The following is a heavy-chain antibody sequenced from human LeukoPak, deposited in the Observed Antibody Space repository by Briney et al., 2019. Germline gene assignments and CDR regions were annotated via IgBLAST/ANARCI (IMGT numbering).Heavy chain of an antibody. V-gene: IGHV1-46*01. Sequence: ASVKVSCKASGYTFTGYYMHWVRQAPGQGLEWMGIINPSGGSTSYAQKFQGRVTMTRDTSTSTVYMELSSLRSEDTAVYYCARRGGLGIAAAGTEFDYWGQGTLVTVSS. CDR3: ARRGGLGIAAAGTEFDY. CDR2: INPSGGST. D-gene: IGHD6-13*01. CDR1: GYTFTGYY. J-gene: IGHJ4*02.